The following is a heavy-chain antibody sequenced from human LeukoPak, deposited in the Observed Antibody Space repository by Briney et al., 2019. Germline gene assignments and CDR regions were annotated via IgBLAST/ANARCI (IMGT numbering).Heavy chain of an antibody. CDR3: ARRGTTYCTVDSCHPDWFDP. CDR1: GFTFSDYY. CDR2: INGSSSDT. J-gene: IGHJ5*02. Sequence: PGGPLRLSCAASGFTFSDYYMTWIRQAPGRGLESISYINGSSSDTNYADSVKGRFTISRDNAKNSVYLLMNSLRAEDTAVYYCARRGTTYCTVDSCHPDWFDPWGQGTLVTVSS. V-gene: IGHV3-11*03. D-gene: IGHD2-15*01.